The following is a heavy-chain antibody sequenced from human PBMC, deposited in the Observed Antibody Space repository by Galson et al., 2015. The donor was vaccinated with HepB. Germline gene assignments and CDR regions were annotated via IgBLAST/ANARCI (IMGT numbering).Heavy chain of an antibody. CDR3: VKKGGMTTFTNYYYYYYMGV. D-gene: IGHD4-11*01. CDR2: ITGGGSRP. V-gene: IGHV3-23*01. Sequence: SLRLSCAASGFTFSSYAMSWVRQAPGKGLEWVSMITGGGSRPYYADSVKGRFTISRDNSKNTLYLQMNSLRAEDTAVYYCVKKGGMTTFTNYYYYYYMGVWGKGTTVTVSS. J-gene: IGHJ6*03. CDR1: GFTFSSYA.